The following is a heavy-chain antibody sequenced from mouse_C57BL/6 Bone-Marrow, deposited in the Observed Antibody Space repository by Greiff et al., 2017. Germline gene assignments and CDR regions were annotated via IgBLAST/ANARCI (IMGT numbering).Heavy chain of an antibody. J-gene: IGHJ2*01. V-gene: IGHV1-69*01. CDR2: IDPSDSYT. CDR1: GYTFTSYW. CDR3: ARWTNYRNAFDY. D-gene: IGHD2-14*01. Sequence: QVQLQQPGAELVMPGASVKLSCKASGYTFTSYWMHWVKQRPGQGLEWIGEIDPSDSYTNYNQKFKGKSTLTVDKNSSTAYMQLSSLTSEDSAVDYCARWTNYRNAFDYWGQGTTLTVSS.